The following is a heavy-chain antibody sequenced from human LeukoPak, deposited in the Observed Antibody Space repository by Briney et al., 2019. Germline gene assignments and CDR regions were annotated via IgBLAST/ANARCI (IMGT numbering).Heavy chain of an antibody. V-gene: IGHV4-34*01. J-gene: IGHJ4*02. Sequence: SETLSLTCAVYGGSFSGYYWSWIRQPPGKGLEWIGEINHSGSTNYNPSLKSRVTISVDTSKNQFSLKLSSVTAADTAVYYCARDRSLVAVGEFAYWGQGTLVSVSS. CDR2: INHSGST. D-gene: IGHD2-2*01. CDR3: ARDRSLVAVGEFAY. CDR1: GGSFSGYY.